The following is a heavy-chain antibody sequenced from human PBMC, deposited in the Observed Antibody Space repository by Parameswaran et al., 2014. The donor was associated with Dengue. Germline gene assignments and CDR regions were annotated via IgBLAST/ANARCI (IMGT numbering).Heavy chain of an antibody. CDR2: IIPIFGTA. D-gene: IGHD2-15*01. CDR3: AREACSGGSCYSRWFDP. J-gene: IGHJ5*02. CDR1: GGTFSSYA. V-gene: IGHV1-69*13. Sequence: PGASVKVSCKASGGTFSSYAISWVRQAPGQGLEWMGGIIPIFGTANYAQKFRGRVTITADESTSTAYMELSSLRSEDTAVYYCAREACSGGSCYSRWFDPWGQGTLVTVSS.